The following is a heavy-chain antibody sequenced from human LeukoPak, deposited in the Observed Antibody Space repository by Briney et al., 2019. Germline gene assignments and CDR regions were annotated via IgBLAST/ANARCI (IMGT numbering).Heavy chain of an antibody. Sequence: GGTLRLSCAASGFTFSSYGMSWVRQAPGKGLEWVSAISGSGGSTYYADSVKGRFTISRDNSKNTLYLQMNSLRAEDTAVYYCAKDRWELGAFDIWGQGTMVTVSS. D-gene: IGHD1-26*01. V-gene: IGHV3-23*01. CDR1: GFTFSSYG. CDR2: ISGSGGST. J-gene: IGHJ3*02. CDR3: AKDRWELGAFDI.